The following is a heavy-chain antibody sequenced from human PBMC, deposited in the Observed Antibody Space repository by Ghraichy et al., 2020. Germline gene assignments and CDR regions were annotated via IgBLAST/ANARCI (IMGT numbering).Heavy chain of an antibody. J-gene: IGHJ4*02. CDR3: TTDPNYYGSGSYPDY. D-gene: IGHD3-10*01. Sequence: GESLNISCAASGFTFSNAWMSWVRQAPGKGLEWVGRIKSKTDGGTTDYAAPVKGRFTISRDDSKNTLYLQMNSLKTEDTAVYYCTTDPNYYGSGSYPDYWGQGTLVTVSS. CDR2: IKSKTDGGTT. V-gene: IGHV3-15*01. CDR1: GFTFSNAW.